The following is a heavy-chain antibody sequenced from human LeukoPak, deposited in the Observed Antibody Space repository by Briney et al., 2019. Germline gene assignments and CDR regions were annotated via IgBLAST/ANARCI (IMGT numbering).Heavy chain of an antibody. Sequence: QAGGSLRLSCAASGFTFSRYAMSGVRQAPGKALEGVSAISGSGGSTYYADSVRGRFTISRDNSKNTLYLQMNSLRAEDTAVYYCAKDYGDYVDFYYFDYWGQGTLVTVSS. CDR1: GFTFSRYA. J-gene: IGHJ4*02. D-gene: IGHD4-17*01. CDR3: AKDYGDYVDFYYFDY. V-gene: IGHV3-23*01. CDR2: ISGSGGST.